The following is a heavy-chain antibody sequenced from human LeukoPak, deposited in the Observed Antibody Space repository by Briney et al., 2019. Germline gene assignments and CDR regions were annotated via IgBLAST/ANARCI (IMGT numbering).Heavy chain of an antibody. CDR3: VRGGGSFDS. J-gene: IGHJ4*02. CDR1: GFTLSGYW. CDR2: IKQDGSDK. D-gene: IGHD3-16*01. Sequence: GGSLRLSCAASGFTLSGYWMSWVRQAPVKGLEWVANIKQDGSDKNYLDSVKGRSTVSRDNAKNSLYLQMDSLRAEDTAVYYCVRGGGSFDSWGQGTLVTVSS. V-gene: IGHV3-7*04.